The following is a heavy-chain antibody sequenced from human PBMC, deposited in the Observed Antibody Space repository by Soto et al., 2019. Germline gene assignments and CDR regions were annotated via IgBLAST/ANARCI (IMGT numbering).Heavy chain of an antibody. CDR3: ARDRGGNFVRYFDY. V-gene: IGHV3-33*01. Sequence: QVQLVESGGGVVQPGRSLRLSCAASGFTFSTYGMHWVRQAPGKGLEWVAVIWYDGTNKYYADSVKGRFTISRDNSKNTLYLQMNSLRAEDTAVYYCARDRGGNFVRYFDYWGQGTLVTVSS. CDR2: IWYDGTNK. J-gene: IGHJ4*02. CDR1: GFTFSTYG. D-gene: IGHD3-10*01.